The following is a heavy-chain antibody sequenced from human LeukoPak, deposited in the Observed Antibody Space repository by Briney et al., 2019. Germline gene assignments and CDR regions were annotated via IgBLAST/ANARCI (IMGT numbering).Heavy chain of an antibody. CDR3: ARGHDSSGYSPDY. CDR1: GGSFSGYY. D-gene: IGHD3-22*01. J-gene: IGHJ4*02. CDR2: INHSGST. Sequence: PSETLSLTCAVYGGSFSGYYWSWIRQPPGKGLEWIGEINHSGSTNYNPSLKSRVTISVDTSENQFSLKLSSVTAADTAVYYCARGHDSSGYSPDYWGQGTLVTVSS. V-gene: IGHV4-34*01.